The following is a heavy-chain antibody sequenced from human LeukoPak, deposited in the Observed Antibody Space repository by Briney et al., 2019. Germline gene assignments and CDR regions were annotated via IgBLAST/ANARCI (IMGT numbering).Heavy chain of an antibody. Sequence: KPSETLSLTCAVYGGSFSGYYWSWIRQPPGKGLEWIGEINHSGSTNYNPSLKSRVTISVDTSKNQFSLKLSSVTAADTAVYYCARGNYGSGSIDYWGQGTLVTVSS. CDR2: INHSGST. CDR3: ARGNYGSGSIDY. V-gene: IGHV4-34*01. CDR1: GGSFSGYY. J-gene: IGHJ4*02. D-gene: IGHD6-19*01.